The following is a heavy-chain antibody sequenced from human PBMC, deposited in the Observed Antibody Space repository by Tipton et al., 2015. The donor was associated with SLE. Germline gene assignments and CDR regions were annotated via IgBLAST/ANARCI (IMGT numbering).Heavy chain of an antibody. CDR3: ARGSRVEEDLDY. J-gene: IGHJ4*02. CDR1: GGSISSFS. CDR2: IYNSVPG. V-gene: IGHV4-59*01. Sequence: TLSLTCTVSGGSISSFSWTWIRQPPGKGLEWMGYIYNSVPGNYNPSLKSRLTISVDTSKNQFSLRLKTVTAADTAVYYCARGSRVEEDLDYWGQGTLVTVSS. D-gene: IGHD1-26*01.